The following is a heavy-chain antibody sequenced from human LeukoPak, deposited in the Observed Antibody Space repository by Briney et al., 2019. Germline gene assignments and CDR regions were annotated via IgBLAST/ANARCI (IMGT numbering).Heavy chain of an antibody. V-gene: IGHV1-8*01. CDR3: ARVPFSIFGVVNPHPHWFDP. CDR1: GYTFTSYD. CDR2: MNPNSGNT. D-gene: IGHD3-3*01. Sequence: ASVKVSCKASGYTFTSYDINWVRQATGRGLEWMGWMNPNSGNTGCAQKFQGRVTMTRNTSISTAYMELSSLRSEDTAVYYCARVPFSIFGVVNPHPHWFDPWGQGTLVTVSS. J-gene: IGHJ5*02.